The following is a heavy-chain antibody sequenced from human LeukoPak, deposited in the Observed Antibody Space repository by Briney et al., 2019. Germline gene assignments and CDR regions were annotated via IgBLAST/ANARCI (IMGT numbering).Heavy chain of an antibody. Sequence: PGGPLRLSCAASGFTFSSYSMNWVRQAPGKGLEWVSSISSSSSYIYYADSVKGRFTISRDNAKNSLYLQMNSLRAEDTAVYYCARVVPNYSRDWFDPWGQGTLVTVSS. CDR1: GFTFSSYS. CDR2: ISSSSSYI. V-gene: IGHV3-21*01. CDR3: ARVVPNYSRDWFDP. J-gene: IGHJ5*02. D-gene: IGHD2-21*01.